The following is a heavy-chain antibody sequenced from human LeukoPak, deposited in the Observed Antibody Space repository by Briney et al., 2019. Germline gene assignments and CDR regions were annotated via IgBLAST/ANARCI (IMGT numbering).Heavy chain of an antibody. CDR1: GFTFSSYE. CDR3: AREDIVVVPAAPDY. Sequence: PGGSLRLSCAASGFTFSSYEMNWVRQAPGKGLEWVSYISSSGSTIYYADSVKGRFTISRDNAKNSLYLQMNRLRAEDTAVYYCAREDIVVVPAAPDYWGQGTLVTVSS. J-gene: IGHJ4*02. CDR2: ISSSGSTI. V-gene: IGHV3-48*03. D-gene: IGHD2-2*01.